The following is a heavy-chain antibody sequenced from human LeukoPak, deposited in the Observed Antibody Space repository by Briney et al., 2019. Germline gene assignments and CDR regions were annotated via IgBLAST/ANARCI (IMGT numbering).Heavy chain of an antibody. CDR1: GRTFSSYA. CDR2: IIPIFGTA. J-gene: IGHJ4*02. CDR3: ARGMEAAAVDPFFDY. D-gene: IGHD6-13*01. V-gene: IGHV1-69*13. Sequence: SVKVSCKASGRTFSSYAISWVRQAPGQGLEWMGGIIPIFGTANYAQKFQGRVTITADESTSTAYMELSSLRSEDTAVYYCARGMEAAAVDPFFDYWGQGTLVTVSS.